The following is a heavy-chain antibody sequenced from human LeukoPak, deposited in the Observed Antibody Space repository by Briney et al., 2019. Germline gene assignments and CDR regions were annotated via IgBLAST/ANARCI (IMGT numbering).Heavy chain of an antibody. J-gene: IGHJ5*02. V-gene: IGHV4-39*07. CDR3: ARASPLGLNWFDP. Sequence: PSETLSLTCTVSGGSISSSSYSWGWIRQPPGKGLEWIGSIYYSGTTNYNPSLKSRVTISVDTSKNQFSLKLSSVTAADTAVYYCARASPLGLNWFDPWGQGTLVTVSS. CDR1: GGSISSSSYS. D-gene: IGHD3/OR15-3a*01. CDR2: IYYSGTT.